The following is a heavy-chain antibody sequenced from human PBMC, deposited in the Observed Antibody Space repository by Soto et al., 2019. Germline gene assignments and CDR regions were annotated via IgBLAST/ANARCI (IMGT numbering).Heavy chain of an antibody. CDR2: FDPEDGET. J-gene: IGHJ6*02. D-gene: IGHD1-26*01. CDR3: ATGGLVGANQSSHYYYGMDV. V-gene: IGHV1-24*01. CDR1: GYTLTELS. Sequence: ASVKVSCKVSGYTLTELSIHCVRQAPGKGLEWMGGFDPEDGETIYAQKFQGRVTMTEDTSTDTAYMELSSLRSEDTAVYYCATGGLVGANQSSHYYYGMDVWGQGTTVTVSS.